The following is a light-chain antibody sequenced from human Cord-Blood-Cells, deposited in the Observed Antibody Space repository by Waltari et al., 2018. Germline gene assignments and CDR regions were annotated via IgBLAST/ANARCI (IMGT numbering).Light chain of an antibody. Sequence: EIVMTQSPATLSVSPGERATLSCRASQSVSSNLAWYQQKPGQAPRLLIYGASTRATVIPARCSGSGSGTEFTLTISSLQSEDFAFYYCQQYNNWPPWTFGQGTKVEIK. J-gene: IGKJ1*01. CDR3: QQYNNWPPWT. CDR1: QSVSSN. CDR2: GAS. V-gene: IGKV3-15*01.